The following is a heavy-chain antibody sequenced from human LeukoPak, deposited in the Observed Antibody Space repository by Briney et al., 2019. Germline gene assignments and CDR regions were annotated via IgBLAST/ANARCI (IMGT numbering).Heavy chain of an antibody. V-gene: IGHV3-21*01. CDR1: GFTFSSYE. D-gene: IGHD2-15*01. CDR2: ISSSSSYI. CDR3: ASQYCSGGSCYSPFYYYYYMDV. J-gene: IGHJ6*03. Sequence: GGSLRLSCAASGFTFSSYEMNWVRQAPGKGLEWVSSISSSSSYIYYADSVKGRFTISRDNAKNSLYLQMNSLRAEDTAVYYCASQYCSGGSCYSPFYYYYYMDVWGKGTTVTISS.